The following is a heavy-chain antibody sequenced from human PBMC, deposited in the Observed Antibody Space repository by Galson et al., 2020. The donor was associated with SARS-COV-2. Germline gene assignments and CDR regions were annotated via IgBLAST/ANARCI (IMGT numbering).Heavy chain of an antibody. CDR1: GFTFSSYG. Sequence: GGSLRLSCAVSGFTFSSYGMHWVRQAPGKGLEWVAVIWYDGSNKYYADSVKGRFTISRDNSKNTLYLQMNSLRAEDTAVYYCAKDGNYDCSGGSCLYYYYYYYMDVWGKGTTVTVSS. J-gene: IGHJ6*03. D-gene: IGHD2-15*01. CDR3: AKDGNYDCSGGSCLYYYYYYYMDV. CDR2: IWYDGSNK. V-gene: IGHV3-33*06.